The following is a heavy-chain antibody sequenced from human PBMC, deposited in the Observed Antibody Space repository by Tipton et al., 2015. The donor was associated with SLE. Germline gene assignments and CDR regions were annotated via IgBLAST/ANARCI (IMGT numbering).Heavy chain of an antibody. J-gene: IGHJ6*02. CDR1: GGSISSYY. CDR3: ARGWGYDSLYYYYGMDV. Sequence: TLSLTCTVSGGSISSYYWSWIRQPPGKGLEWIGYIYYSGSTNYNPSLKSRVTISVDTSKNQFSLKLSPVTAADTAVYYCARGWGYDSLYYYYGMDVWGQGTTVTVSS. V-gene: IGHV4-59*01. CDR2: IYYSGST. D-gene: IGHD5-12*01.